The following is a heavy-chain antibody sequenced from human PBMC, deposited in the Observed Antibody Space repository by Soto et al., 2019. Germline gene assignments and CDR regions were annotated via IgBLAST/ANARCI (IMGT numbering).Heavy chain of an antibody. J-gene: IGHJ5*02. V-gene: IGHV1-8*02. CDR2: MDPKSGKT. CDR3: ARDRGSFYYAAGP. Sequence: QVQLVPSGAEVNMPGASVRVSCKASGSTIINYPLTWVRQATGHGSEWMGYMDPKSGKTGYAQKFQGRVTMTTDTSISTAYLELSSLRSEDTAEYFCARDRGSFYYAAGPWGQGTLVTVSS. CDR1: GSTIINYP. D-gene: IGHD3-22*01.